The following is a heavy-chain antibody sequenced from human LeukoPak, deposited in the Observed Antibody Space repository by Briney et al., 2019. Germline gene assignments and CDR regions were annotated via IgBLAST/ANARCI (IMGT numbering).Heavy chain of an antibody. V-gene: IGHV4-39*07. J-gene: IGHJ6*03. D-gene: IGHD2-2*01. CDR1: GGSISSSSYY. Sequence: KASETLSLTCTVSGGSISSSSYYWGWIRQPPGKGLEWIGSIYYSGSTYYNPSLKSRVTISVDTSKNQFSLKLSSVTAADTAVYYCARAKIVVVPAAMGDYYYYMDVWGKGTTVTISS. CDR2: IYYSGST. CDR3: ARAKIVVVPAAMGDYYYYMDV.